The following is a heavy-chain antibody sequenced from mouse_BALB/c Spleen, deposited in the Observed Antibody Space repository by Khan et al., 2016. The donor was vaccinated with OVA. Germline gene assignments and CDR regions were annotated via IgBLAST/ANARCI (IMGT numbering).Heavy chain of an antibody. CDR1: GNSIPRAYA. V-gene: IGHV3-2*02. J-gene: IGHJ2*01. D-gene: IGHD2-9*01. Sequence: VQLQESGPGLVKPSQSLSLTCPVTGNSIPRAYAWNWIRQFPGNQLEWMGYISYSGSTSYNPSLKSRLSITRDTSTNPFFLQLNSVTTEDTATYYCASAYDGYYFDYWGQGTTLTVSS. CDR3: ASAYDGYYFDY. CDR2: ISYSGST.